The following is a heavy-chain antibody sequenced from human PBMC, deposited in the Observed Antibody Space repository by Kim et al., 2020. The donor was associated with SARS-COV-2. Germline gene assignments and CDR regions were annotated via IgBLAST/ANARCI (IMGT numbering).Heavy chain of an antibody. CDR2: INPNSGGT. CDR1: GYTFTGYY. V-gene: IGHV1-2*02. J-gene: IGHJ5*02. Sequence: ASVKVSCKASGYTFTGYYMHWVRQAPGQGLEWMGWINPNSGGTNYAQKFQGRVTMTRDTSISTAYMELSRLRSDDTAVYYCARDRTYSSSSGWFDPWGQGTLVTVSS. CDR3: ARDRTYSSSSGWFDP. D-gene: IGHD6-6*01.